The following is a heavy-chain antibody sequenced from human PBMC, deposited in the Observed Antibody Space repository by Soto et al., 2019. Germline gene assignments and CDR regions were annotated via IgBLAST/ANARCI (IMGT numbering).Heavy chain of an antibody. J-gene: IGHJ3*02. CDR2: ISYDGSNK. D-gene: IGHD6-6*01. CDR1: GFTFSSYG. CDR3: AKVPGQLEALFPFDI. Sequence: GGSLRLSCAASGFTFSSYGMHWVRQAPGKGLEWVAVISYDGSNKYYADSVKGRFTISRDNSKNTLYLQMNSLRAEDTAVYYCAKVPGQLEALFPFDIWGQGTMVTVSS. V-gene: IGHV3-30*18.